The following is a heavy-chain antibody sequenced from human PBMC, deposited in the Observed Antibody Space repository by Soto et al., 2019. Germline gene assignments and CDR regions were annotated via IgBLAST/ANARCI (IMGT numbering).Heavy chain of an antibody. CDR3: ARDSSKDIVVVVAEIYYYYGMDV. D-gene: IGHD2-15*01. Sequence: ASVKVSCKASGYTFTSYGISWVRQAPGQGLEWMGWISANNGNTNYAQKLQGRVTMTTDTSTSTAYMELRSLRSDDTAVYYCARDSSKDIVVVVAEIYYYYGMDVWGQGTTVTVSS. V-gene: IGHV1-18*01. CDR1: GYTFTSYG. J-gene: IGHJ6*02. CDR2: ISANNGNT.